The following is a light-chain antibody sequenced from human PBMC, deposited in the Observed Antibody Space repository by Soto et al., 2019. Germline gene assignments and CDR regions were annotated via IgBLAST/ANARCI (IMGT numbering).Light chain of an antibody. CDR1: QSISRY. Sequence: DIQMTQSPSSLSASVGDRVTITCRASQSISRYLNWYQQKSGKAPKLLIYAASSLHSGVPSRFSGSGSGTDFTLTINGLQPDDVATYYCQQSNTTPDLTFGGGTKVEIK. V-gene: IGKV1-39*01. CDR2: AAS. J-gene: IGKJ4*01. CDR3: QQSNTTPDLT.